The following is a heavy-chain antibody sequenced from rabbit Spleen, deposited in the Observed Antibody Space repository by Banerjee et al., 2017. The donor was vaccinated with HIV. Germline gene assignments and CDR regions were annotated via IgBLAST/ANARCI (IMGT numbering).Heavy chain of an antibody. CDR3: ARDGDDAGYDFFL. J-gene: IGHJ4*01. CDR2: IFTGSSGTT. CDR1: GFSFSGRDW. D-gene: IGHD3-1*01. V-gene: IGHV1S45*01. Sequence: QEQLVESGGDLVKPGASLTLTCTASGFSFSGRDWPFWGRQAPEKGLEWIADIFTGSSGTTYYASWARGRFTGSKTSSTTVTLQMTSLTAADTATYFCARDGDDAGYDFFLWGPGTLVTVS.